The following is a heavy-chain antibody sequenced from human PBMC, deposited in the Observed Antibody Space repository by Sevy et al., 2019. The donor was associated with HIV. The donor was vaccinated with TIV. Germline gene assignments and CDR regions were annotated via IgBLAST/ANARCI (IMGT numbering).Heavy chain of an antibody. CDR2: IYSGGST. D-gene: IGHD6-6*01. J-gene: IGHJ4*02. Sequence: GGSLRLSCAASGFTVSSNYMSWVRQAPGKGLEWVSVIYSGGSTYYADSVKGRFTISRDNSKNTLYLQMNSLRAEDTAVYYCARVFEGAALDYCGQGTLVTVSS. V-gene: IGHV3-53*01. CDR3: ARVFEGAALDY. CDR1: GFTVSSNY.